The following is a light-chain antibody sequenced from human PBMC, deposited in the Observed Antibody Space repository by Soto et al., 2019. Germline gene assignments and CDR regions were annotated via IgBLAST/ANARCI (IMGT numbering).Light chain of an antibody. Sequence: DIQMTQSPSSLSASVGDRVTITCQATQGISNYLSWYRQKRGKAPELLIYDASNLETGVPSRFSGSGSGTDFTFTISSLQPEGIATYYCQQYDNLPFTFGGGT. CDR1: QGISNY. CDR3: QQYDNLPFT. CDR2: DAS. J-gene: IGKJ4*01. V-gene: IGKV1-33*01.